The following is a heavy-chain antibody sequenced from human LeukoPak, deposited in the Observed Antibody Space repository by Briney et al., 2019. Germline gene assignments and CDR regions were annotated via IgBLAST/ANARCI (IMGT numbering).Heavy chain of an antibody. V-gene: IGHV4-59*01. CDR1: GRSIGDYY. J-gene: IGHJ1*01. CDR2: ISYSGNT. Sequence: SETLSLTCTVSGRSIGDYYWSWIRQPPGKGLEWIGYISYSGNTNYNPSLESRVPMSVDGSKNQLSLKLTSVTAADTATYYCARSHCSGSSCYSFEHWGQGALVTVSS. D-gene: IGHD2-15*01. CDR3: ARSHCSGSSCYSFEH.